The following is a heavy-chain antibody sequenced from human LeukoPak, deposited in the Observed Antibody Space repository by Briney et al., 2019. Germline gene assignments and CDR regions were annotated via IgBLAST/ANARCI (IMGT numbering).Heavy chain of an antibody. V-gene: IGHV3-74*01. Sequence: GGSLRLSCAASGFTFSSYWMHWVRQAPGKGLVWVSRINTDGSSTSYADSVKGRFTISRDNAKNTLYLQMNSLRAEDTAVYYCARDHTLGSYFDYWGQGALVTVSS. CDR1: GFTFSSYW. D-gene: IGHD1-26*01. J-gene: IGHJ4*02. CDR2: INTDGSST. CDR3: ARDHTLGSYFDY.